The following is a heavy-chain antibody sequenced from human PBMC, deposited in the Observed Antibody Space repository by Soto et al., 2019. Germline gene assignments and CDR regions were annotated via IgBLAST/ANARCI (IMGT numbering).Heavy chain of an antibody. CDR1: GFTFSCYA. D-gene: IGHD6-13*01. CDR3: AKDGRIAAAGKIGAEYLPH. Sequence: EVQLLESGGGLVQPGGSLRLSCAASGFTFSCYAMSWVRPAPGTGLELVSAISGRGGSTYYADSVTGRFTISRYTYKNPLYRQMNSLTAADTAVYDCAKDGRIAAAGKIGAEYLPHGGNGTLVTFCS. J-gene: IGHJ1*01. V-gene: IGHV3-23*01. CDR2: ISGRGGST.